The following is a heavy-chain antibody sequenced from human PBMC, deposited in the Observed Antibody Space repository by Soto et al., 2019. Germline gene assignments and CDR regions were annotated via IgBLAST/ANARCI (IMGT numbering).Heavy chain of an antibody. CDR1: GFSLTTRPMG. V-gene: IGHV2-5*02. J-gene: IGHJ4*02. CDR2: IYWDDDK. CDR3: XXXXXXXXXXDXXLDY. Sequence: QITLKESGPTLVEPTETLTLTCSFSGFSLTTRPMGVXXIRXPXXKALEWLAVIYWDDDKRYNPSLRSRLTITKDTSKKQVVLTMTYXEPPDXAXYXCXXXXXXXXXXDXXLDYWGQGTLVTVSS.